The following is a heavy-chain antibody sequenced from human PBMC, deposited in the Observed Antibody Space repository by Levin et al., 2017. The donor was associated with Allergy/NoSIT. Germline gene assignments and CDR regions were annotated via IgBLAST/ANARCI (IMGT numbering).Heavy chain of an antibody. V-gene: IGHV3-74*01. CDR1: GFTFSSYW. J-gene: IGHJ2*01. CDR3: ARGRNGYSYGRSYWYFDL. Sequence: GGSLRLSCAASGFTFSSYWMHWVRQAPGKGLVWVSRINSDGSSTSYADSVKGRFTISRDNAKNTLYLQMNSLRAEDTAVYYCARGRNGYSYGRSYWYFDLWGRGTLVTVSS. D-gene: IGHD5-18*01. CDR2: INSDGSST.